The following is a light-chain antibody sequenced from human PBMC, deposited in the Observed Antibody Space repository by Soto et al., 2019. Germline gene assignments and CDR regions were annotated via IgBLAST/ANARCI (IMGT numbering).Light chain of an antibody. V-gene: IGKV3-15*01. J-gene: IGKJ4*01. CDR1: QSVSNN. Sequence: EIVMTQSPATLSVSPGERATLSCRASQSVSNNLTWYQQKPGQAPRVLIFGASTRATGVPATFSGSGSGTDFTLTISSLPSDDFAVYYCQQYKTWPLTFGGGTKVELK. CDR3: QQYKTWPLT. CDR2: GAS.